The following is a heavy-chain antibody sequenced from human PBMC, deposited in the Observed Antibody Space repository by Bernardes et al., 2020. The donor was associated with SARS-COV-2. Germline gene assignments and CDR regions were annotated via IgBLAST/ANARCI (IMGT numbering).Heavy chain of an antibody. Sequence: SETLSLTCAVYGGSFSGYYWSWIRQPPGKGLEWIGEINHSGSTNYNPSLKSRVTISVDTSKNQFSLKLSSVTAADTAVYYCARVRSMVVAAIWYFDLWGRGTLVTVSS. J-gene: IGHJ2*01. CDR2: INHSGST. D-gene: IGHD2-15*01. V-gene: IGHV4-34*01. CDR1: GGSFSGYY. CDR3: ARVRSMVVAAIWYFDL.